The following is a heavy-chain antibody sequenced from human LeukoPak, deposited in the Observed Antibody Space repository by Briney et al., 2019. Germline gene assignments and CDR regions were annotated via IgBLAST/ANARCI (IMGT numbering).Heavy chain of an antibody. CDR3: ARRRDLYSGSYYPFDY. Sequence: GESLKISCKGSGYSFTSYWIGWVRQMPRKGLEGMGIIYPGDSDARYSPSFQGQVTISADKSISTAYLQWSSLKASDTAMYYCARRRDLYSGSYYPFDYWGQGTLVTVSS. D-gene: IGHD1-26*01. CDR1: GYSFTSYW. V-gene: IGHV5-51*01. CDR2: IYPGDSDA. J-gene: IGHJ4*02.